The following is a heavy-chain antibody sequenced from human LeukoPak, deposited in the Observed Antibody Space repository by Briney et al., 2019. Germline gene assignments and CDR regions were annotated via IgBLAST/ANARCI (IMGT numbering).Heavy chain of an antibody. CDR1: GFTFSSYN. V-gene: IGHV3-21*01. D-gene: IGHD4-17*01. J-gene: IGHJ6*03. CDR3: AKTTDNYYYYMDV. Sequence: GGSLRLSCAASGFTFSSYNINWVRQAPGKGLEWVSSISTSSSYIYYGDSVRGRFTVSRDNAKNSLYLQMNSLRAEDTAVYFCAKTTDNYYYYMDVWGKGTTVTVSS. CDR2: ISTSSSYI.